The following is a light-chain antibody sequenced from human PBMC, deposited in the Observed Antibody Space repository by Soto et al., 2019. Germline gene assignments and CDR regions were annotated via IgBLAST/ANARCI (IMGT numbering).Light chain of an antibody. CDR1: ESVSCH. CDR2: AAS. Sequence: TFSLTQGETATLSCRASESVSCHLAWYQQKPGQAHRLLIFAASSRASGLPDRFSGSGSGPDFTLTIDRLEPEDFAVYYCQQYSTSPLTVGGGTKVDI. J-gene: IGKJ4*01. V-gene: IGKV3-20*01. CDR3: QQYSTSPLT.